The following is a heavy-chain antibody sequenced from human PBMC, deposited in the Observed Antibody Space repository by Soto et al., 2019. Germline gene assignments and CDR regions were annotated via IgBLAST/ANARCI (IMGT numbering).Heavy chain of an antibody. Sequence: QLQLQESGPGLVKPSETLSLTCTVSGCSISSSSYYWGWIRQPPGKGLEWIGSIYYSGSTYYNPSLKSRVTISVDTSKNQFSLKLSSVTAADTAVYYCARHVVVAATFGWFDPWGQGTLVTVSS. D-gene: IGHD2-15*01. CDR1: GCSISSSSYY. J-gene: IGHJ5*02. CDR2: IYYSGST. CDR3: ARHVVVAATFGWFDP. V-gene: IGHV4-39*01.